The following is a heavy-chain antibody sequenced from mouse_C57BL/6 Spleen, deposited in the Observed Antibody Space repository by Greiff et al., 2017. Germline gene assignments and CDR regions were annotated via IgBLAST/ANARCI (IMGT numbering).Heavy chain of an antibody. CDR3: AGGRGSNYGFAY. CDR1: GFTFSSYA. CDR2: ISDGGSYT. D-gene: IGHD2-5*01. Sequence: EVQLVESGGGLVKPGGSLKLSCAASGFTFSSYAMSWVRQTPEKRLEWVATISDGGSYTYYPDNVKGRYTISRDNAKNNLYLQRSHLKSEDTAMYYCAGGRGSNYGFAYWGQGTLVTVSA. V-gene: IGHV5-4*01. J-gene: IGHJ3*01.